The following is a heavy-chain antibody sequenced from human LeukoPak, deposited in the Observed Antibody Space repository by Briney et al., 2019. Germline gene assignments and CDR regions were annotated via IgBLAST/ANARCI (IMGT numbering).Heavy chain of an antibody. J-gene: IGHJ4*02. CDR2: ISYDGSNK. CDR1: GFTFSSYA. V-gene: IGHV3-30-3*01. CDR3: ARDSNYCSGGSCYSTFDY. Sequence: GGSLRLSCAASGFTFSSYAMHWVRQAPGNGLEWVAVISYDGSNKYYADSVKGRFTISRDNSKNTLYLQMNSLRAEDTAVYYCARDSNYCSGGSCYSTFDYWGQGTLVTVSS. D-gene: IGHD2-15*01.